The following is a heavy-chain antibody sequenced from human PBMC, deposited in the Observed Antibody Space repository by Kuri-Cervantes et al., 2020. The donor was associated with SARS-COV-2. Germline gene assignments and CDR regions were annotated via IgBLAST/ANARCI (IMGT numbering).Heavy chain of an antibody. Sequence: SGPTLVKPTETLTLTCTVSGFSLSNARMGVSWIRQPPGKALEWLAHIFSNDEKSYSTSLKSRLTISKDTSKSQVVLTMTNMDPVDTATYYCAHSQDSGWFSETSYYFDYWGQGTLVTVSS. CDR2: IFSNDEK. D-gene: IGHD6-19*01. CDR3: AHSQDSGWFSETSYYFDY. CDR1: GFSLSNARMG. V-gene: IGHV2-26*01. J-gene: IGHJ4*02.